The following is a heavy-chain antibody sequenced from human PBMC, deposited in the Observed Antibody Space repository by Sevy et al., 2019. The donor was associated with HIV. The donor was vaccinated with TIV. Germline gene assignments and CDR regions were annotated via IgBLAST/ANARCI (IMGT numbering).Heavy chain of an antibody. Sequence: GGSLRLSCSASGFTFSTYAMNWVRQAPGKGLEWVAAICSTGDCTYFADSVLGRFTISRDNSKNTRSLQMNSLRAEDTALYYCAKGFGDYKGTYQPNCWGQGTLVTVSS. CDR1: GFTFSTYA. CDR3: AKGFGDYKGTYQPNC. V-gene: IGHV3-23*01. D-gene: IGHD4-17*01. J-gene: IGHJ4*02. CDR2: ICSTGDCT.